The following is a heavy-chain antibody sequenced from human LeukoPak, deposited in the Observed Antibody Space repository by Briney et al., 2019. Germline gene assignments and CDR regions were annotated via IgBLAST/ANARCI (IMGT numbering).Heavy chain of an antibody. D-gene: IGHD5-12*01. CDR3: ASYRGYSGYDRGMDV. J-gene: IGHJ6*02. CDR2: IHYSGTT. CDR1: GGSISSVNYF. Sequence: PSETLSLTCTVSGGSISSVNYFWTWIRQHPGKGLEWIGYIHYSGTTSYNLSLKSRINISVDTSKNQFSLKMSSVTAADTAVCYCASYRGYSGYDRGMDVWGQGTTVTVSS. V-gene: IGHV4-31*03.